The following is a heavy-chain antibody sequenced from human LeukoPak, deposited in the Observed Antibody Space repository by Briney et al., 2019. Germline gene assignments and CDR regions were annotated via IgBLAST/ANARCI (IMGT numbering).Heavy chain of an antibody. J-gene: IGHJ4*02. Sequence: PGGSVRLSCAASGFTFSSYAMSWVRQAPGKGLEWVSGISWNSGSIGYADSVKGRFTISRDNAKNSLYLQMNSLRAEDTALYYCAKDIVGIAVAGTGSFDYWGQGTLVTVSS. CDR3: AKDIVGIAVAGTGSFDY. CDR1: GFTFSSYA. V-gene: IGHV3-9*01. CDR2: ISWNSGSI. D-gene: IGHD6-19*01.